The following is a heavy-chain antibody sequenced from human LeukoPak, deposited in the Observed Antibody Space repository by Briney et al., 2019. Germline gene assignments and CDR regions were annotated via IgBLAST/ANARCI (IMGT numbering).Heavy chain of an antibody. CDR2: IYPGDSDT. V-gene: IGHV5-51*01. CDR1: GYSFTNYW. D-gene: IGHD3-16*02. CDR3: ARSRAETVPVWGSYRHHDAFDI. J-gene: IGHJ3*02. Sequence: GESLKISCKGSGYSFTNYWIDWVRQMPGKGLEWMGIIYPGDSDTTYKPSFQGQVTISADKSISTAYLQWSSLKASDTAMYYCARSRAETVPVWGSYRHHDAFDIWGQGTMVTVSS.